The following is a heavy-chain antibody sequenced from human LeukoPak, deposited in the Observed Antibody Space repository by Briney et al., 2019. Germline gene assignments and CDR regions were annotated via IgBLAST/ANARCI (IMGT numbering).Heavy chain of an antibody. CDR1: GFSFSSYS. CDR3: ARGLYYYGTNAFDI. CDR2: ISASGNYI. Sequence: TGGSLRLSCAAPGFSFSSYSMDWVRQAPGRGLEWVSSISASGNYIYYADSVKGRFTISRDSAENSLYLQMNSLGAEDTAVYYGARGLYYYGTNAFDIWGQGTMVTVS. V-gene: IGHV3-21*01. D-gene: IGHD1-14*01. J-gene: IGHJ3*02.